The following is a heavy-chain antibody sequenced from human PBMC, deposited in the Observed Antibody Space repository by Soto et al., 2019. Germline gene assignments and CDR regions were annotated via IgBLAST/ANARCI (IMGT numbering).Heavy chain of an antibody. CDR3: AKVVGYSGYRDAFDI. Sequence: EVQLLESGGGLVQPGGSLRLSCAASGFTFSSYAMAWVRQAPGKGLKWVSVISGSGGRTYSADSVKGRFTISRDDSKNTVYLQRNSLRAEDTAVYYCAKVVGYSGYRDAFDIWGQGTMVTVSS. CDR2: ISGSGGRT. J-gene: IGHJ3*02. V-gene: IGHV3-23*01. CDR1: GFTFSSYA. D-gene: IGHD5-12*01.